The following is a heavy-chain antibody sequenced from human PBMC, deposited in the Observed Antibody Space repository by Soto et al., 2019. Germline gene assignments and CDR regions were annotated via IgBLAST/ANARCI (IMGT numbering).Heavy chain of an antibody. Sequence: QVHLVESGGGVVQPGRSLRLSCAASGFTFSGFALHWVRQAPGKGLEWVAVISYDGSNKYYADSVKGRFTITRDNSKNTLYLQMNSLRVEDTAVDYCANSNFVWYYFDYWGQGTLVTVSS. CDR1: GFTFSGFA. D-gene: IGHD4-4*01. CDR2: ISYDGSNK. V-gene: IGHV3-30-3*01. J-gene: IGHJ4*02. CDR3: ANSNFVWYYFDY.